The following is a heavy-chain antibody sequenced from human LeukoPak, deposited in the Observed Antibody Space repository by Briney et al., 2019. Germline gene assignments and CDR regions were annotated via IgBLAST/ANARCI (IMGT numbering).Heavy chain of an antibody. CDR3: AKAEQQLVLFDAFDI. V-gene: IGHV3-53*05. J-gene: IGHJ3*02. CDR1: GFTVSSNY. D-gene: IGHD6-13*01. Sequence: GGSLRLSCAASGFTVSSNYMSWVRQAPGKGLEWVSVIYSGGSTYYADSVKGRFTISRDNSKNTLYLQMNSLRAEDTAVYYCAKAEQQLVLFDAFDIWGQGTMVTVSS. CDR2: IYSGGST.